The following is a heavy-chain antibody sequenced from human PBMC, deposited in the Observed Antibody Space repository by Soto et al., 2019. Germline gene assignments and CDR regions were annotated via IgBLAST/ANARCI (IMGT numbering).Heavy chain of an antibody. CDR1: GYIFIHCF. CDR3: ARSLGETTSLFDY. Sequence: QVQLVQSGAEMKQPGASVKLSCQASGYIFIHCFMHWVRQAPGQGLEWMGGINPSSGTTTYAQKCQGRVTVTRDTSTSTLYMELSSLGSGDTAMYYCARSLGETTSLFDYWGQGSLVTVSA. V-gene: IGHV1-46*01. J-gene: IGHJ4*02. D-gene: IGHD1-26*01. CDR2: INPSSGTT.